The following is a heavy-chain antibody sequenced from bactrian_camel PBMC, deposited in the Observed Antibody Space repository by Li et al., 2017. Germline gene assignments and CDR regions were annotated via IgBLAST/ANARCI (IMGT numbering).Heavy chain of an antibody. D-gene: IGHD2*01. Sequence: HVQLVESGGGSVQTGGSLRLSCTASTYTYNWGCMGWFRQAPGKEREGVAVIDSDGSTRYKDSVQGRFTISKDDANNALYLQMNSLKPEDTAMYYCAARRSYTCGGMWRLKQMYDYWGQGTQVTVS. CDR1: TYTYNWGC. CDR3: AARRSYTCGGMWRLKQMYDY. J-gene: IGHJ4*01. CDR2: IDSDGST. V-gene: IGHV3S26*01.